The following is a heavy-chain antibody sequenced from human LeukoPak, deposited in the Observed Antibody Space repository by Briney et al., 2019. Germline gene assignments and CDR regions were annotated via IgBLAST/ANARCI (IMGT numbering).Heavy chain of an antibody. CDR1: GFTFRTTG. V-gene: IGHV3-33*08. Sequence: PGTSLRLSCATSGFTFRTTGVHWVRQGPGKGLEWVALMSSDGINTYYADSVKGRFTISRDNAKNTLYLQMNSLRAEDTAVYYCARDWDTDGMDVWGQGTTVTVSS. CDR2: MSSDGINT. CDR3: ARDWDTDGMDV. D-gene: IGHD1-26*01. J-gene: IGHJ6*02.